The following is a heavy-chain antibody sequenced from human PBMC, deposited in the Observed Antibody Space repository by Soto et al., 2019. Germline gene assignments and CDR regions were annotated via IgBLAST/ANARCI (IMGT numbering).Heavy chain of an antibody. Sequence: QVQLVESAGGVVQPGRSLRLSCAASGFTFSSYGMHWVRQAPGKGLEWVPVLWYDGSNKYYADSVKGRFTISRDNSKNTLDLQMNSLRAEDTAVYYCARDLPMTASPDQGYAFDIWGQGTMVTVSS. D-gene: IGHD2-21*02. CDR1: GFTFSSYG. CDR3: ARDLPMTASPDQGYAFDI. J-gene: IGHJ3*02. CDR2: LWYDGSNK. V-gene: IGHV3-33*01.